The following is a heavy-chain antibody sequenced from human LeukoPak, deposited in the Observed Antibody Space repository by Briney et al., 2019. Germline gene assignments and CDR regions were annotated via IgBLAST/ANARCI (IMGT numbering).Heavy chain of an antibody. CDR2: ISGSGGST. J-gene: IGHJ4*02. Sequence: PGGSLRLSCAASGLTFSSYAMSWVRQAPGKGLEWVSAISGSGGSTYYADSVKGRFTISRDNSKNTLYLQMNSLRAEDTAVYYCAKVKYYYDSSGYAFDYWGQGTLVTVSS. CDR1: GLTFSSYA. CDR3: AKVKYYYDSSGYAFDY. V-gene: IGHV3-23*01. D-gene: IGHD3-22*01.